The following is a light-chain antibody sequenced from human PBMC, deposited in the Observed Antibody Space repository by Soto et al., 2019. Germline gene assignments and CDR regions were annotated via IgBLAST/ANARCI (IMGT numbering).Light chain of an antibody. Sequence: DIVLTQSPGTLSLSPGERATLSCRASQSVDSRYLAWYQQKPGQAPRLVIHAVSRRATGIPDRFSGSGSGTDFPLPISRLEPEDFAEYYCQQYGSSPRYSFGQGTKLEIK. J-gene: IGKJ2*03. V-gene: IGKV3-20*01. CDR3: QQYGSSPRYS. CDR2: AVS. CDR1: QSVDSRY.